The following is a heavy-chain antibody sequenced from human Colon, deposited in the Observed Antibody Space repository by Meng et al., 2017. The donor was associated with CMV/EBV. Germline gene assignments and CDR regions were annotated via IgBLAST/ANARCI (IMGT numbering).Heavy chain of an antibody. J-gene: IGHJ4*02. CDR1: GFTFSAYA. D-gene: IGHD5-18*01. V-gene: IGHV3-30-3*01. CDR2: ISDDGSDE. Sequence: GGSLRLSCVVSGFTFSAYAMHWVRQAPGKGLEWVALISDDGSDEYYIDSVTGRFTISRDNSKSTLYLQMNTLRPEDTAVYYCARGSRKINQLCSPYWGQGTLVTVSS. CDR3: ARGSRKINQLCSPY.